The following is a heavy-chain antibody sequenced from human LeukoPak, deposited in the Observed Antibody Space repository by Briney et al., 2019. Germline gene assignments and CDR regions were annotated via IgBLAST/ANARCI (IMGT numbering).Heavy chain of an antibody. V-gene: IGHV4-34*01. D-gene: IGHD4-17*01. Sequence: SETLSLTCTVSGGSISSYYWSWIRQPPGKGLEWIGEINHSGSTNYNPSLKSRVTISVDTSKNQFSLKLSSVTAADTAVYYCARGGEGYYFDYWGQGTLVTVSS. J-gene: IGHJ4*02. CDR3: ARGGEGYYFDY. CDR1: GGSISSYY. CDR2: INHSGST.